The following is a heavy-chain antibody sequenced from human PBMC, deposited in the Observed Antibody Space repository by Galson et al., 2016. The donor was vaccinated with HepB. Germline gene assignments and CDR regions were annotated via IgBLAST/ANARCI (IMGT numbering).Heavy chain of an antibody. D-gene: IGHD2-8*01. J-gene: IGHJ4*02. CDR1: GFTFDRHA. V-gene: IGHV3-23*01. Sequence: SLRLSCAASGFTFDRHAMSWVRQAPGKGLEWVSDISGSGGTTYHADSVKGRFTISRDNAKNTLYLEMNSLSGDDTAVYYCARGGYCTDANCYSRFDNWGQGTRVTVSS. CDR2: ISGSGGTT. CDR3: ARGGYCTDANCYSRFDN.